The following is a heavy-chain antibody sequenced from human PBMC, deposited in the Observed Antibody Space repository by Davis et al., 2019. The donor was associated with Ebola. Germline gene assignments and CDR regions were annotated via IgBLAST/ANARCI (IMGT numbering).Heavy chain of an antibody. J-gene: IGHJ4*02. Sequence: GESLKISCAASGFTFSNFWMSWVRQAPGKGLEWVANIKQDGREKYYVGSVRGRFTISRDNAKNSLYLQMNSLRAEDTAVYYCARDWYYGSGSPTSDYWGQGTLVTVSS. V-gene: IGHV3-7*01. CDR1: GFTFSNFW. CDR3: ARDWYYGSGSPTSDY. D-gene: IGHD3-10*01. CDR2: IKQDGREK.